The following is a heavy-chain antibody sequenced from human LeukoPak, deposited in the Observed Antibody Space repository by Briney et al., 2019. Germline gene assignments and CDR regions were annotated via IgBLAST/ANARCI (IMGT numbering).Heavy chain of an antibody. CDR3: ARTTRILGASLVDY. Sequence: GGSLRLSCAASGFYFDYYAMSWVRQPPGQGLDWVSTISGSAITTFYADAVKGRFTISRDNSQNTLFLQMNSLRADDTAVYHCARTTRILGASLVDYWGQGIQVTVSS. D-gene: IGHD1-26*01. CDR2: ISGSAITT. J-gene: IGHJ4*02. CDR1: GFYFDYYA. V-gene: IGHV3-23*01.